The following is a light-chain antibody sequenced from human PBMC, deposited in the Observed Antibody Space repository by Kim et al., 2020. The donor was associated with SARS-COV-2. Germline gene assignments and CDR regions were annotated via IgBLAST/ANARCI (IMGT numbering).Light chain of an antibody. CDR3: QSYDSSLSGWV. CDR1: SSNIGADYA. J-gene: IGLJ3*02. CDR2: SNS. V-gene: IGLV1-40*01. Sequence: QRVTISCTGSSSNIGADYAVHWYQYLPGTVPNLLIYSNSNRPSGVPDRFSGSTSGTSASLAITGLQAEDEADYYCQSYDSSLSGWVFGGGTQLTVL.